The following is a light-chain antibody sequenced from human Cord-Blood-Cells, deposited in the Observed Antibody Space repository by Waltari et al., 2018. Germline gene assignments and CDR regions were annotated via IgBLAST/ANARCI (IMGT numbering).Light chain of an antibody. CDR2: DVS. V-gene: IGLV2-14*01. Sequence: QSALTQPASVSGSPGQAITIACTGTSREVGGYNDVSCYQQHPGKAPTLMIYDVSNGFSGSKSGNTASLTISGLQAEDEADYYCSSYTSSSPLVFGTGTKVTVL. J-gene: IGLJ1*01. CDR1: SREVGGYND. CDR3: SSYTSSSPLV.